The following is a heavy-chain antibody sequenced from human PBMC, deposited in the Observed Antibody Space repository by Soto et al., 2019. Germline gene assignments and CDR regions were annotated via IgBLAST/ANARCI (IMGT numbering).Heavy chain of an antibody. CDR2: ISYDGSNK. CDR3: ARDFARVVVVAAYYYGMDV. D-gene: IGHD2-15*01. V-gene: IGHV3-30-3*01. CDR1: GFTFSSYA. J-gene: IGHJ6*02. Sequence: QVQLVESGGGVVQPGRSLRLSCAASGFTFSSYAMHWVRQAPGKGLEWVAVISYDGSNKYYADSVKGRFTISRDNSKNTLYLQMNSLRAEDTAVYYCARDFARVVVVAAYYYGMDVWGQGTTFTVSS.